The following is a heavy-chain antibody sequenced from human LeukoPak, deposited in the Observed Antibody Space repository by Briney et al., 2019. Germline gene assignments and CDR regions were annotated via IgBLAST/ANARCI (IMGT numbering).Heavy chain of an antibody. CDR3: AKGTVTYYYDSSGPFDY. D-gene: IGHD3-22*01. V-gene: IGHV3-30*02. J-gene: IGHJ4*02. Sequence: GGSLRLSCAASGFTFSSYGMHWVRQAPGKGLEWVAFIRYDGSNKYYADSVKGRFTISRDNSKNTLYLQMNSLRAEDTAVYYCAKGTVTYYYDSSGPFDYWGQGTLVTVSS. CDR2: IRYDGSNK. CDR1: GFTFSSYG.